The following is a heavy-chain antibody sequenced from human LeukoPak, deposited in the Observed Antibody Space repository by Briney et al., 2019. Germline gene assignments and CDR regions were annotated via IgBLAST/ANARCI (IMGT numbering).Heavy chain of an antibody. J-gene: IGHJ5*01. D-gene: IGHD4-23*01. CDR2: IYYSGST. Sequence: SETLSLTCTVSGVSISSYYWSWIRQPPGKGLEWIGYIYYSGSTKYNPSLKSRVTISVDTSKNQFSLKLNSVTAADTAVYYCARNHGGWFDSWGQGTLVTVSS. CDR3: ARNHGGWFDS. CDR1: GVSISSYY. V-gene: IGHV4-59*01.